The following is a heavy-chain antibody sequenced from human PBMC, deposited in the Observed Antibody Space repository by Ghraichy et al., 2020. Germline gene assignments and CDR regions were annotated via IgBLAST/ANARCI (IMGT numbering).Heavy chain of an antibody. CDR2: IYYSGST. D-gene: IGHD3-22*01. Sequence: SETLSLTCTVSGGSISSYYWSWIRQPPGKGLEWIGYIYYSGSTNYNPSLKSRDTISVDTSKNQFSLKLSSVTAADTAVYYCTRSGYYGYAFDIWGQGTMVTVSS. J-gene: IGHJ3*02. CDR3: TRSGYYGYAFDI. V-gene: IGHV4-59*08. CDR1: GGSISSYY.